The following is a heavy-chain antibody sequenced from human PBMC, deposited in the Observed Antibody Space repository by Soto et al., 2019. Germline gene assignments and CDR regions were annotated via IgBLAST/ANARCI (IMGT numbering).Heavy chain of an antibody. CDR2: ISYDGSKK. J-gene: IGHJ3*02. V-gene: IGHV3-30*18. D-gene: IGHD2-8*01. CDR3: AKASHCNKGRCSLGLIGDRAFDI. Sequence: QARLVESGGGVVQPGRSLRLSCEASGHTFSAYGMHWVRQAPGKGLEWVATISYDGSKKYFGDSVKGRFTISRDNSKSTLYLEMNSLRTEDTAVYYCAKASHCNKGRCSLGLIGDRAFDIWGQGTMVTVSS. CDR1: GHTFSAYG.